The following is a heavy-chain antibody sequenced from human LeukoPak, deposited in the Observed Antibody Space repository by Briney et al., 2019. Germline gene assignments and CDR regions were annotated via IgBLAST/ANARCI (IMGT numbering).Heavy chain of an antibody. J-gene: IGHJ4*02. CDR3: TRALIGYCSSTSCYNLEAHYYFDY. CDR2: IRSKAYGGTT. CDR1: GFTFGDYA. Sequence: GGSLRLSCTASGFTFGDYAMSWFRQAPGKGLEWVGFIRSKAYGGTTEYAASVKGRFTISRDDSKSIAYLQMNSLKTEDTAVYYCTRALIGYCSSTSCYNLEAHYYFDYWGQGTLVTVSS. D-gene: IGHD2-2*02. V-gene: IGHV3-49*03.